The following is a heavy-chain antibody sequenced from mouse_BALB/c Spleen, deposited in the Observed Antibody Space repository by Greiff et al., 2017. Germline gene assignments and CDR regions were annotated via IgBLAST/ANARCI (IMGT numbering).Heavy chain of an antibody. V-gene: IGHV5-6-4*01. CDR1: GYTFTSYT. D-gene: IGHD1-1*01. Sequence: EVKLKEPGAGLVKPGASLKLSCAASGYTFTSYTMSWVSQTPEKRLEWIATISSGGSHTNYPDSLKGRYTITRDNAKNTLYMQMSSLKSEDTAVYYCARGVDCSGSWFAYWGQGTLVTVSA. CDR2: ISSGGSHT. CDR3: ARGVDCSGSWFAY. J-gene: IGHJ3*01.